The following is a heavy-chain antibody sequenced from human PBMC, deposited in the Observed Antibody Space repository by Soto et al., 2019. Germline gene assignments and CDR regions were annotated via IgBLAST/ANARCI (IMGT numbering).Heavy chain of an antibody. CDR3: AISPQHYYDSSGTTDY. D-gene: IGHD3-22*01. Sequence: QVQLLQSGAEVKKPGASVKVACKTSGYIFTTYGVSWVRQAPGQGLEWLGWISGFTGKTLYARKVQGRVLLTTDASTSTAYMEFTSLRSDDTAVYYCAISPQHYYDSSGTTDYWGQGTLVTVSS. V-gene: IGHV1-18*01. CDR1: GYIFTTYG. J-gene: IGHJ4*02. CDR2: ISGFTGKT.